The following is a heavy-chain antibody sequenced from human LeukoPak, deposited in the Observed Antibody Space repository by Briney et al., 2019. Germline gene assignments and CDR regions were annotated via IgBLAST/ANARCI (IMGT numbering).Heavy chain of an antibody. Sequence: GGSLRLSCAASGFTFSNVWMSWVRQVPGKGLEWVGRIRRKTDGETTDHAAPVKGRFTISRDDSKDTLYLQMNSLKTEDTAVYYCVTDLVIKGYFDYWGQGALVTVSS. CDR2: IRRKTDGETT. J-gene: IGHJ4*02. CDR3: VTDLVIKGYFDY. CDR1: GFTFSNVW. D-gene: IGHD2-21*01. V-gene: IGHV3-15*01.